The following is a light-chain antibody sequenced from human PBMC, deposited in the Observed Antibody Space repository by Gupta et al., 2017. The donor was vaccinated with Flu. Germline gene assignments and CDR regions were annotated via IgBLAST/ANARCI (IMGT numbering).Light chain of an antibody. CDR3: QQYESYAQYT. J-gene: IGKJ2*01. V-gene: IGKV3-20*01. Sequence: EIVFTQSRPTLSLSPGERATLSCRASQSVSNKYLAWYKQKPGKAPRLLLYGASTRGTGIPYRFSGSGCGTNFSLTLSRREPEDFAVYYCQQYESYAQYTFGQGTQLDIK. CDR1: QSVSNKY. CDR2: GAS.